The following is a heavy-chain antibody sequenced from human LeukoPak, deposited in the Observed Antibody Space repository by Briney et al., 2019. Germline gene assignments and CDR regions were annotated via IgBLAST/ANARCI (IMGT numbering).Heavy chain of an antibody. V-gene: IGHV1-46*01. D-gene: IGHD3-22*01. CDR2: INTSGGST. CDR1: GYTFTSYY. J-gene: IGHJ3*02. Sequence: ASVKVSCKASGYTFTSYYMHWVRQAPGQGLEWMGIINTSGGSTSYAQKFQGRVTMTRDTSTSTVYMELSSLRSEDTAVYYCARDFGIVVVTYAFDIWGQGTMVTVSS. CDR3: ARDFGIVVVTYAFDI.